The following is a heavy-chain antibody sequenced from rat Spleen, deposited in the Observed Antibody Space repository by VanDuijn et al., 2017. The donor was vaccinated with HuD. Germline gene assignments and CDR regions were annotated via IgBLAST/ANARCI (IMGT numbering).Heavy chain of an antibody. CDR1: GFIFSNYY. J-gene: IGHJ2*01. Sequence: EVQLVESGGGLVQPGRSMSLSCAASGFIFSNYYMVWVRQAPTKGLEWVASITNSGGSTYYRDSVKGRFTISRDNAKSTLYLQMDSLRSEDTATYYCTREGLVHVALFDYWGQGVMVTVSS. CDR3: TREGLVHVALFDY. V-gene: IGHV5-25*01. D-gene: IGHD1-11*01. CDR2: ITNSGGST.